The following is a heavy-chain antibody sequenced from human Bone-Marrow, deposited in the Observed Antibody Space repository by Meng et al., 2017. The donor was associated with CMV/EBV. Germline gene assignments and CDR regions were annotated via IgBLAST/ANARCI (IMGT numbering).Heavy chain of an antibody. CDR1: FSGCY. Sequence: FSGCYWSWIRQPPGKGLEWIGEINHSGSTNYDPSLKGRVTMSVDTSKNQFSLKLSSVTAADTAVYYCAGGLYYADIVVVPAAPRVDYWGQGTLVTVSS. D-gene: IGHD2-2*01. CDR2: INHSGST. V-gene: IGHV4-34*01. J-gene: IGHJ4*02. CDR3: AGGLYYADIVVVPAAPRVDY.